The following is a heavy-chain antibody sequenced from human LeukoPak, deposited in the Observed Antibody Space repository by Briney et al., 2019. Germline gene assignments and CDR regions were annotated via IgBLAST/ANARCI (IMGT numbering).Heavy chain of an antibody. Sequence: GGSLRLSCAASGFTFSSYSMNWVRQAPGRGLEWVSYIRSDGARTDYTGAVKGRFTISRDNAKNSLYLQMNSLRAEDTAVYYCAKAGLWLPFDYWGQGTLVTVSS. J-gene: IGHJ4*02. D-gene: IGHD5-12*01. CDR1: GFTFSSYS. CDR2: IRSDGART. CDR3: AKAGLWLPFDY. V-gene: IGHV3-48*04.